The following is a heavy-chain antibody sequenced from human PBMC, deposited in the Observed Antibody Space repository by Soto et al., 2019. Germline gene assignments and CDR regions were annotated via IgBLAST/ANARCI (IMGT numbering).Heavy chain of an antibody. J-gene: IGHJ6*03. CDR2: INPSGGST. CDR3: ARAGSYCRSPSCHYYYYYYMDV. CDR1: GYTFTSYY. Sequence: GASVKVSCKASGYTFTSYYMHWVRQAPGQGLEWMGIINPSGGSTSYAQKFQGRVTMTRDTSTSTVYMELSSLRSEDTAVYYCARAGSYCRSPSCHYYYYYYMDVWGKRTTVTVSS. D-gene: IGHD2-2*01. V-gene: IGHV1-46*03.